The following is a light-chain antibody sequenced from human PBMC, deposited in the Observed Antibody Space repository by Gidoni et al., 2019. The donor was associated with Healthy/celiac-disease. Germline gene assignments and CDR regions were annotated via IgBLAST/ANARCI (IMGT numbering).Light chain of an antibody. J-gene: IGLJ3*02. CDR3: SSYTSSSTRV. Sequence: QSALTQPASVSGSHGQSITISCTGTSSDVGGYNYVSWYQKHPGKAPKLMIYDVSNRPSGVSNRFSGSNSGNTASLTISGLQAEDEADYYCSSYTSSSTRVFGGGTKLTVL. CDR2: DVS. V-gene: IGLV2-14*01. CDR1: SSDVGGYNY.